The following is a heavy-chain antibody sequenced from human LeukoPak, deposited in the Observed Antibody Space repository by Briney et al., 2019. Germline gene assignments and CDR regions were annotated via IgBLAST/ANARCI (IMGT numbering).Heavy chain of an antibody. V-gene: IGHV3-48*01. CDR2: ISSSSSTI. CDR1: GFTFSSYS. CDR3: AKINTDIVVVLDAFDI. Sequence: GGSLRLSCAASGFTFSSYSMNWVRQAPGKGLEWVSYISSSSSTIYYADSVKGRFTISRDNAKNSLYLQMNSLRAEDTAVYYCAKINTDIVVVLDAFDIWGQGTMVTVSS. J-gene: IGHJ3*02. D-gene: IGHD2-2*01.